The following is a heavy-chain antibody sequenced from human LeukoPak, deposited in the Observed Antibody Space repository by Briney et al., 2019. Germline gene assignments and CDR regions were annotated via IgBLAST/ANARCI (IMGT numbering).Heavy chain of an antibody. CDR2: IYSGGST. CDR3: ARERTPNYYDSSGYYFDY. V-gene: IGHV3-53*01. J-gene: IGHJ4*02. CDR1: GFTVSSNY. Sequence: GGSLRLSCAASGFTVSSNYMSWVRQAPGKGLEWVSVIYSGGSTYYADSVKGRFTISRDNSKNTLYLQMNSLRAEDTAVYYCARERTPNYYDSSGYYFDYWGQGTLVTVSS. D-gene: IGHD3-22*01.